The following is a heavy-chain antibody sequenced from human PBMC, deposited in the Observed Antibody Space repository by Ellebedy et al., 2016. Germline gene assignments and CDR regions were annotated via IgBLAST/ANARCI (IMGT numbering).Heavy chain of an antibody. CDR2: VYYSGSP. Sequence: SETLSLXCTVSGGSISSPNYYWGWIRQPPGKGLQWIGSVYYSGSPYYNPSLKSRVAISVETSKNQFSLMLRSVTAADTAAYYCARSMATVLTVYDFWGQGTLVTVSS. CDR3: ARSMATVLTVYDF. CDR1: GGSISSPNYY. D-gene: IGHD2-8*01. J-gene: IGHJ4*02. V-gene: IGHV4-39*01.